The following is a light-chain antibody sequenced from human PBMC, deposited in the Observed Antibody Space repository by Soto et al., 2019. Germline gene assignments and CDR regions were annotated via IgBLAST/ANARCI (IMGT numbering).Light chain of an antibody. V-gene: IGKV3-20*01. CDR3: QQYGTSPRT. Sequence: EIVLTQSPGTLSLSPGERATLSCRASQSVSNNYLAWYQQKPGQAPRLLICGASSRATGIPDRFSGSGSGTDFTLTISRLEPEDFAVYICQQYGTSPRTFGQGTRLEIK. CDR2: GAS. CDR1: QSVSNNY. J-gene: IGKJ5*01.